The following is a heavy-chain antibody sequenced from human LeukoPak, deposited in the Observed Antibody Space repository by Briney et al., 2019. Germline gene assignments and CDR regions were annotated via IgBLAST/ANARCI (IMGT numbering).Heavy chain of an antibody. CDR3: ARDWVGYCSSTSCSPGIE. CDR2: INPDGTTT. Sequence: GGSLRLSCAASEFTFSTYWMHWVRQAPGKGLVWVSHINPDGTTTNYADSVKGRFTISRDNAKNSLYLQMNSLRAEDTAVYYCARDWVGYCSSTSCSPGIEWGQGTLVTVSS. D-gene: IGHD2-2*01. CDR1: EFTFSTYW. V-gene: IGHV3-74*01. J-gene: IGHJ4*02.